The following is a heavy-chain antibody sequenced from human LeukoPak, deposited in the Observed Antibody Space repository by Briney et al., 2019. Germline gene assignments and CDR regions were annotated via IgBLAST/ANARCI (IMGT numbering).Heavy chain of an antibody. CDR3: AIDIERGDGYNYDS. Sequence: SVILSLTWAVDGGACSGYYWSWIRQPPGKGQEWSWEVNHSGSTNYNPSLKSRVTISVDTSKNQFTLKLSTVTAADTAVYYCAIDIERGDGYNYDSWGQGILVTVS. J-gene: IGHJ5*01. D-gene: IGHD5-24*01. CDR1: GGACSGYY. V-gene: IGHV4-34*01. CDR2: VNHSGST.